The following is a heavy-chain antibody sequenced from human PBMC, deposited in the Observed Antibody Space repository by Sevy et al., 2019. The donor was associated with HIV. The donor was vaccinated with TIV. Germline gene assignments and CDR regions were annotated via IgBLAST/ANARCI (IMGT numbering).Heavy chain of an antibody. V-gene: IGHV4-39*01. CDR2: IYYSGST. D-gene: IGHD6-19*01. J-gene: IGHJ6*02. CDR3: AGQYSSGWTLYYYYGKDV. Sequence: SETLSLTCTVSGGSISSSSYYWGWIRQPPGKGLEWIGSIYYSGSTYYNPSLKSRVTISVDTSKNQFSLKLSSVTAADTAVYYCAGQYSSGWTLYYYYGKDVWGQGTTVTVSS. CDR1: GGSISSSSYY.